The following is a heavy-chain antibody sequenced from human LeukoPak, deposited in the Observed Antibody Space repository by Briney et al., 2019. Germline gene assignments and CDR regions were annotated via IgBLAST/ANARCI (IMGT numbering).Heavy chain of an antibody. D-gene: IGHD6-13*01. CDR1: GYGFTTCW. CDR3: ARLRWAAGDGYYFDY. J-gene: IGHJ4*02. CDR2: INPGNSDA. Sequence: GESLKISCKGSGYGFTTCWIGWVRQMPGKGLEWMGVINPGNSDARYSPSFQGQVTISADKSITTAYLQWSSLKASDTAMYYCARLRWAAGDGYYFDYWGQGTPVTVSS. V-gene: IGHV5-51*01.